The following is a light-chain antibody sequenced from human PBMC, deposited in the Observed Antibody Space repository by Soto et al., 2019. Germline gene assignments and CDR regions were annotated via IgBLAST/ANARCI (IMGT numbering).Light chain of an antibody. Sequence: QSALTQPASVSGSPGQSITISCTGTSSDVGAYNYVSWYQHHPGKAPKLMIYDVSNRPSGVSNPFSGSKSGNTAALTISGLQAEDEADYHCSSYTSSSSLVFGGGTKLTVL. CDR1: SSDVGAYNY. CDR2: DVS. CDR3: SSYTSSSSLV. V-gene: IGLV2-14*03. J-gene: IGLJ2*01.